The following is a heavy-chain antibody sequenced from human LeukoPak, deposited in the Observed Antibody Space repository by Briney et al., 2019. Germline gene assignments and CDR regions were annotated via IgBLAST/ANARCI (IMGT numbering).Heavy chain of an antibody. D-gene: IGHD3-22*01. Sequence: SETLSLTCTVSGGSISSSSYYWGWIRQPPGKGLEWIGNIFYSGSTYYNPSLKSRVTISVDTSKNQFSLKLSSVTAADTAVYYCARDHLNLYYYDSSGTRYNWFDPWGQGTLVTVSS. CDR1: GGSISSSSYY. CDR2: IFYSGST. V-gene: IGHV4-39*07. CDR3: ARDHLNLYYYDSSGTRYNWFDP. J-gene: IGHJ5*02.